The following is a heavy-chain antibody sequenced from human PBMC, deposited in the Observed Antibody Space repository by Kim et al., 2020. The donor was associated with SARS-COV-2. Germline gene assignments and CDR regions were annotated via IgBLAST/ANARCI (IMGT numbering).Heavy chain of an antibody. CDR2: ISWNSGSI. Sequence: GGSLRLSCAASGFTFDDYAIHWVRQTPGKGLEWVSGISWNSGSIGYADSVKGRFTISRDNAKNSLYLQMNSLRAEDTALYYCAKDYYGSGPDYYYGMDVWGQGTTVTVSS. J-gene: IGHJ6*02. D-gene: IGHD3-10*01. CDR1: GFTFDDYA. CDR3: AKDYYGSGPDYYYGMDV. V-gene: IGHV3-9*01.